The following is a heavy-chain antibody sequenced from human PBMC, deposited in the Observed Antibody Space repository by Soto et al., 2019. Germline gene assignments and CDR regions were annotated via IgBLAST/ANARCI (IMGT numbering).Heavy chain of an antibody. CDR1: GFTFSSYS. V-gene: IGHV3-21*01. Sequence: GGSLRLSCAASGFTFSSYSMNWVRQAPGKGLEWVSSISSSSSYIYYADSVKGRFTISRDNAKNSLYLQMNSLRAEDTAVYYCARGVSGPKKWMPEVFDYWGQGTLVNVS. CDR2: ISSSSSYI. J-gene: IGHJ4*02. CDR3: ARGVSGPKKWMPEVFDY. D-gene: IGHD6-25*01.